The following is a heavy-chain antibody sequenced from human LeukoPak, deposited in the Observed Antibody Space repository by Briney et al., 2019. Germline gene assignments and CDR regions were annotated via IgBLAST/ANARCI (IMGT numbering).Heavy chain of an antibody. J-gene: IGHJ6*03. CDR3: ARALHSSGTYYYYYFMDV. Sequence: ASVKVSCKASGYTFTSYDINWVRQATGQGLEWMGWMNPNSGNTGYAQKFQGRVTMTRNTSISTAFMELSSLRSEDTAMYYCARALHSSGTYYYYYFMDVWGKGTTVIVSS. CDR2: MNPNSGNT. CDR1: GYTFTSYD. D-gene: IGHD6-19*01. V-gene: IGHV1-8*01.